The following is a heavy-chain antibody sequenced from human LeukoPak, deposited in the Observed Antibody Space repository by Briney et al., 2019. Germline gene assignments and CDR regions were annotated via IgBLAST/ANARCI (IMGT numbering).Heavy chain of an antibody. CDR3: AREPYGSGSFRTDYYYMDV. J-gene: IGHJ6*03. CDR1: GYTFTGYY. D-gene: IGHD3-10*01. V-gene: IGHV1-2*02. CDR2: IYPNSGGT. Sequence: ASVKVSCKASGYTFTGYYLHWVRQAPGQGLEWMGWIYPNSGGTNYAQKLQGRVTMTRDTSISTAYMELSRLTSDDTAVYYCAREPYGSGSFRTDYYYMDVWGKGTTVTISS.